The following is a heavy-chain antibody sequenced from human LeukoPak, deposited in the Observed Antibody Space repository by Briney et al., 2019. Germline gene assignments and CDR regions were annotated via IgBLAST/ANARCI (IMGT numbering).Heavy chain of an antibody. J-gene: IGHJ4*02. CDR2: ISSSSSSYM. Sequence: GGSLRLSCAASGFTFSSYSMNWVRQAPGKGLEGVSSISSSSSSYMYYADSVKGRFTISRDNAKNSLYLQMNSLRAEDTAVYYCARDLYYDSSGYMVYWGQGTLVTVSS. CDR1: GFTFSSYS. CDR3: ARDLYYDSSGYMVY. V-gene: IGHV3-21*01. D-gene: IGHD3-22*01.